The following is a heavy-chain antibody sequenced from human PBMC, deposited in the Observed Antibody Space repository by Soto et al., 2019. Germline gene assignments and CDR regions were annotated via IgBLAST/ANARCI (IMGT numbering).Heavy chain of an antibody. CDR2: ISAYNGNT. CDR3: ARDGYFHDSSGYYIFDY. J-gene: IGHJ4*02. CDR1: GYTFTSYG. Sequence: XSVKISCKASGYTFTSYGISWVRQAPGQGLEWMGWISAYNGNTNYAQMLQARVTMTTDTSTSTAYMELRSLRSDDTAVYYCARDGYFHDSSGYYIFDYWGQGTPVTVSS. D-gene: IGHD3-22*01. V-gene: IGHV1-18*01.